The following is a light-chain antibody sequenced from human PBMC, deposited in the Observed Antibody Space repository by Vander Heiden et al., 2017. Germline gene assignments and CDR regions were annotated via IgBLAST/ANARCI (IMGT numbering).Light chain of an antibody. CDR1: QSVSSNY. J-gene: IGKJ1*01. V-gene: IGKV3-20*01. Sequence: EIVLTQSPGTVSLSPGERATLSCRASQSVSSNYLAWYQQKPGQTPRLLIYGASSRATGIADRFSGSGSGIDFTLTISRLEPEDFAVYYCQQYSYSSWTFGKGLRWKS. CDR2: GAS. CDR3: QQYSYSSWT.